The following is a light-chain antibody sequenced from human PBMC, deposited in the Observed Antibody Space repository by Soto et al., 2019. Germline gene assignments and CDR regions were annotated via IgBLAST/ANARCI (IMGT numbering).Light chain of an antibody. V-gene: IGLV1-51*01. CDR3: GTWDNNLSAGV. Sequence: QSVLTQPPSVSAAPGQKVTISCSGSSSNIGNNYVSWYQQLPGTPPKLLIYDYYKRPSGIPDRFSGSKSGTSATLGITGLQTGDEADYYCGTWDNNLSAGVFGGGTKLTVL. CDR2: DYY. CDR1: SSNIGNNY. J-gene: IGLJ2*01.